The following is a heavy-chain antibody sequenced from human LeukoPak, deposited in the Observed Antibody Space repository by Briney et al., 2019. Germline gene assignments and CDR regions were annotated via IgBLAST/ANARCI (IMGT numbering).Heavy chain of an antibody. Sequence: PGGSLRLSCAASGFTFSTYGMHWVRQAPGKGLEWLANIKSDGTDKYYVDSVKGRFTISRDNARNSLYLQMNTLRAEDTAVYYCAREKRGTDAFDIWGQGTMVTVSS. D-gene: IGHD3-10*01. CDR1: GFTFSTYG. CDR3: AREKRGTDAFDI. CDR2: IKSDGTDK. V-gene: IGHV3-7*01. J-gene: IGHJ3*02.